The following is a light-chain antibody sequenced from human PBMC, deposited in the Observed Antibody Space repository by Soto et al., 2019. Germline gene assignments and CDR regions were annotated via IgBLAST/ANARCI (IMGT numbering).Light chain of an antibody. Sequence: IVLTQSPAAMSVSPGDRVILSCRASQGVSTNLAWYQQKPGLAPRLLISGASTRASGVPARFRGSGSLSESALPLSSLQYDDSAVDYCHQYHNWPRKYTLGQGTKLDIK. CDR3: HQYHNWPRKYT. CDR1: QGVSTN. CDR2: GAS. V-gene: IGKV3-15*01. J-gene: IGKJ2*01.